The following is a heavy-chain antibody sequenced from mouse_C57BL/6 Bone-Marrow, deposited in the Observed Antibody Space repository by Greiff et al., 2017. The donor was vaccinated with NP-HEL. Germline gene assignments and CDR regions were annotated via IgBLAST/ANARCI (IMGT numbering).Heavy chain of an antibody. Sequence: EVKLVESGGDLVKPGGSLKLSCAASGFTFSSYGMSWVRQTPDKRLEWVATISSGGSYTYYPDSVKGRFTLSRDNAKNTLYLQMSSLKSEDTAMYYCASPYEYDVAWFAYGGWGKLVTVSA. J-gene: IGHJ3*01. CDR1: GFTFSSYG. V-gene: IGHV5-6*01. CDR2: ISSGGSYT. CDR3: ASPYEYDVAWFAY. D-gene: IGHD2-4*01.